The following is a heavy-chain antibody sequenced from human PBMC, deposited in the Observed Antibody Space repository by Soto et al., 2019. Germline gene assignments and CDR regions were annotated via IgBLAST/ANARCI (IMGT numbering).Heavy chain of an antibody. Sequence: QVQLVESGGGVVQPGRSLRLSCAASGFTFSSYGMHWVRQAPGKGLEWVAVISYDGSNKYYADSVKGRFTISRDNSKNTRYLQMNSLRSEDTAVYYCAKDQRGYSYGYGVYWGQGTLVTVSS. J-gene: IGHJ4*02. CDR1: GFTFSSYG. CDR3: AKDQRGYSYGYGVY. CDR2: ISYDGSNK. D-gene: IGHD5-18*01. V-gene: IGHV3-30*18.